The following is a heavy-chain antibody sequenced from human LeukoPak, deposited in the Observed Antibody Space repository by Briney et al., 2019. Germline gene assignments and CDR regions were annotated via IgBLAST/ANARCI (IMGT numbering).Heavy chain of an antibody. CDR2: IYYSGST. CDR1: GGSVSSGSYY. Sequence: SETLPLTCTVSGGSVSSGSYYWSWIRQPPGKGLEWIGYIYYSGSTNYNPSLKSRVTTSVDTSKNQFSLKLSSVTAADTAVYYCARHELWLIRDYWGQGTLVTVSS. D-gene: IGHD6-19*01. V-gene: IGHV4-61*01. CDR3: ARHELWLIRDY. J-gene: IGHJ4*02.